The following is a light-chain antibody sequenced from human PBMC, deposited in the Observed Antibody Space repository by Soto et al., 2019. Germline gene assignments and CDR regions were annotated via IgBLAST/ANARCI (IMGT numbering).Light chain of an antibody. Sequence: EIVMTQSPATLSVSPGERATLTCRASQSVSSNLAWYQQKPGQAPRLLIYGASTRATGNPARFRGSGSGTEFTLTISRLQSEDFAVYYCQQYNVWPPITFGQGTRLEIK. CDR2: GAS. CDR1: QSVSSN. J-gene: IGKJ5*01. V-gene: IGKV3-15*01. CDR3: QQYNVWPPIT.